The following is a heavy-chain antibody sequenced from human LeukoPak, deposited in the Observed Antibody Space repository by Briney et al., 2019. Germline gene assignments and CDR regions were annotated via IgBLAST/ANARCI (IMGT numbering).Heavy chain of an antibody. J-gene: IGHJ5*02. V-gene: IGHV6-1*01. Sequence: SQTLSLTCAISGDSVSSNSVTWNWIRQSPSRGLEWLGRTYYRSAWYNDYAVSVRGRITVNPDTSKNQFSLHLNSVTPEDTAVYYCARRLTQYNCFDPWGQGILVTVSS. D-gene: IGHD2-21*02. CDR2: TYYRSAWYN. CDR3: ARRLTQYNCFDP. CDR1: GDSVSSNSVT.